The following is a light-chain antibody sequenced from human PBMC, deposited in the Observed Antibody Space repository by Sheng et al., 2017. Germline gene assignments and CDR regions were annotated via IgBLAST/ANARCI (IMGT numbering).Light chain of an antibody. V-gene: IGLV1-47*01. CDR2: RNN. J-gene: IGLJ1*01. CDR1: SSNIGNNY. Sequence: QSVLTQPPSASGTPGQRVTISCSGSSSNIGNNYVCWYQQLPGSAPKLLIYRNNQRPSGVPDRFXGSKSGTSASLAISGLRSDDEADYYCVVWDDSLSGHYVFGTGTKVTV. CDR3: VVWDDSLSGHYV.